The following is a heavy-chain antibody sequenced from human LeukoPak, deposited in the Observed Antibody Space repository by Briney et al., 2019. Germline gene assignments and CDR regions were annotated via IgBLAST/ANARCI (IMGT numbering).Heavy chain of an antibody. Sequence: PGGSLRLSCAASGFTFSDYYMSWIRQAPGKGLEWVSYISSSSSSYTNYAGSVKGRFTISRDNAKNSLYLQLNTLRDEDTGVYFCARASASYFDYWGQGTLVTVSS. J-gene: IGHJ4*02. CDR3: ARASASYFDY. V-gene: IGHV3-11*06. CDR1: GFTFSDYY. CDR2: ISSSSSSYT.